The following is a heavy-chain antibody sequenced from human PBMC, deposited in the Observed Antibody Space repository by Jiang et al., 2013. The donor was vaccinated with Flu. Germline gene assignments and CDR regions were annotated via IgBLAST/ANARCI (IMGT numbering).Heavy chain of an antibody. Sequence: QLVESGPGLVKLSGTLSLTCVVSSASITNDNWWSWVRQTPGKGLEWIGEIHHSGSTNFNPSLSSRVTISVDKSKNQFSLRLSSVTAADTAVYYCTSNGYYSLDYWGLGTLVTVSS. V-gene: IGHV4-4*02. CDR1: SASITNDNW. CDR3: TSNGYYSLDY. J-gene: IGHJ4*02. CDR2: IHHSGST. D-gene: IGHD3-22*01.